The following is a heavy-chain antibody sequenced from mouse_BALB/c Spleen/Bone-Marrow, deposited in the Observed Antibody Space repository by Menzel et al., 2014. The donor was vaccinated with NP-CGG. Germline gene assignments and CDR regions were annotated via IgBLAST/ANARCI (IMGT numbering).Heavy chain of an antibody. V-gene: IGHV1-61*01. D-gene: IGHD1-1*01. CDR1: GYSFTSYW. J-gene: IGHJ3*01. Sequence: VQVVESGAELVRPGASVKLSCKASGYSFTSYWMNWVKQRPGQGLEWIGMIHPSDTETRLNQRFKDKATLTVDKSSSTAYMQLSSPTSEDSAVYYCARLEGNYGSTFAYGGQGTLVTVSA. CDR3: ARLEGNYGSTFAY. CDR2: IHPSDTET.